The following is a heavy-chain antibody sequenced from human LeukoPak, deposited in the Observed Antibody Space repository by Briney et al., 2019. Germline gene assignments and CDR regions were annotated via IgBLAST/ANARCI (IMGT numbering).Heavy chain of an antibody. J-gene: IGHJ4*02. D-gene: IGHD6-25*01. V-gene: IGHV3-7*01. CDR3: ARDQGGPYSSDLFDY. Sequence: PGGSLRLSCAASGFTFSSYWMSWVRQAPGKGLEWVANIKQDGSEKYYVDSVKGRFTISRDNAKNSLYLQMNSLRAEDTAVYYCARDQGGPYSSDLFDYWGQGTLVTVSS. CDR1: GFTFSSYW. CDR2: IKQDGSEK.